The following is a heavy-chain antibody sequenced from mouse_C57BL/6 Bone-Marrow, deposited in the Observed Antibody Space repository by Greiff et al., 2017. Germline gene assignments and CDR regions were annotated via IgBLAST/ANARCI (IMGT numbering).Heavy chain of an antibody. V-gene: IGHV1-26*01. CDR1: GYTITDYY. CDR2: INPNNGGT. Sequence: EVQLQQSGPELVKPGASVKISCKASGYTITDYYMNWVKQSHGQSLEWIGDINPNNGGTRYNQKFQGKATLTVDKSSSTAYMELRSLTSEDTAVYYCARTGGAYAMGSGG. D-gene: IGHD3-1*01. J-gene: IGHJ4*01. CDR3: ARTGGAYAMGS.